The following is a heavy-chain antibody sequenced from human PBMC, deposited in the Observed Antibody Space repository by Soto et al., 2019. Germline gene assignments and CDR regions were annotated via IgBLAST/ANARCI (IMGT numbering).Heavy chain of an antibody. CDR2: IYYSGST. CDR3: AITTKIFGVVNYYNY. CDR1: GGSISSYY. D-gene: IGHD3-3*01. J-gene: IGHJ4*02. V-gene: IGHV4-59*01. Sequence: SETLSLTCTVSGGSISSYYWSWIRQPPGKGLEWIGYIYYSGSTNYNPSLKSRVTISVDTSKNQFSLKLSSVIAADTAVYYCAITTKIFGVVNYYNYWGPGTIVTVSS.